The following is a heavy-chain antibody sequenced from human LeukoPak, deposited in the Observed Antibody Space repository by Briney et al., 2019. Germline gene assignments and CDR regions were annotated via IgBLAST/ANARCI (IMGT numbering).Heavy chain of an antibody. Sequence: KPSETLSLTCTVSGGSISSYYWSWIRQPAGKGLEWIGRIYTSGSTNYNPSLKSRVTMSVDTSKNQFSLKLSSVTAADTAVYYCARDVYIVVVPAANALYNWFDPWGQGTLVTVSS. J-gene: IGHJ5*02. D-gene: IGHD2-2*01. CDR2: IYTSGST. CDR3: ARDVYIVVVPAANALYNWFDP. CDR1: GGSISSYY. V-gene: IGHV4-4*07.